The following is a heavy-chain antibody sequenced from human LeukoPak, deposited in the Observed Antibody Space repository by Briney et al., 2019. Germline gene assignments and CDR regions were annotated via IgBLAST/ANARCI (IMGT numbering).Heavy chain of an antibody. J-gene: IGHJ4*02. CDR3: ARLSPYLGSGSSAFPDDF. Sequence: SETLSLTCTVSGGSISSYYWSWIRQSPVKGLEWIGSISYSGSTFYNPSLKSRLTISVDTSKNQFSLKLSSLTAADTAVFYCARLSPYLGSGSSAFPDDFWGQGTLVTVSS. D-gene: IGHD3-10*01. V-gene: IGHV4-59*04. CDR2: ISYSGST. CDR1: GGSISSYY.